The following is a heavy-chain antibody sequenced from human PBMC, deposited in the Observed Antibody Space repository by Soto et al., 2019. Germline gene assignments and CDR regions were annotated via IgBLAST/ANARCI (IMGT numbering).Heavy chain of an antibody. J-gene: IGHJ6*01. CDR1: NGVITTDNW. Sequence: SETLSLTCGFSNGVITTDNWWTWVRQTPGKGLEWIGEIYHAGTVNYDPSLKNRVTISVDKSKNEFSLKMSAVTAADSAVYYCARGSGNTDPGGYYYGMDVWGQGTTVTVAX. CDR3: ARGSGNTDPGGYYYGMDV. V-gene: IGHV4-4*02. CDR2: IYHAGTV. D-gene: IGHD3-16*01.